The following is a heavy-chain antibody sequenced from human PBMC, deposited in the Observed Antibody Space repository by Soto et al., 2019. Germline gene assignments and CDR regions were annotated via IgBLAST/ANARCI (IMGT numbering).Heavy chain of an antibody. D-gene: IGHD6-19*01. V-gene: IGHV4-31*03. CDR3: ARMYSSGSGWFHP. J-gene: IGHJ5*02. Sequence: TLSLTCFVSGYSITAGGYYWSWIRHHPGKGLEWIGSFYSSGSIIYNPSLRSRVSISGDTSSNQFSMSLTSVTAADTARYYCARMYSSGSGWFHPWGQG. CDR2: FYSSGSI. CDR1: GYSITAGGYY.